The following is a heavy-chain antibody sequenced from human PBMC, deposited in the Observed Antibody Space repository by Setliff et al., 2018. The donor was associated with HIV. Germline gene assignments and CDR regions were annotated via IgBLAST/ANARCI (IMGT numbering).Heavy chain of an antibody. V-gene: IGHV4-39*01. J-gene: IGHJ6*03. CDR1: GGSISSSSYY. CDR2: VHNSGGT. Sequence: SETLSLTCTVSGGSISSSSYYWGWIRQPPGKGLEWVGNVHNSGGTNYNPSLKSRVSISVDTSKNQFSLNVNSVTAPDTAVYYCVRHTRDTSLAHYYHYIDVWGKGTTVTVSS. CDR3: VRHTRDTSLAHYYHYIDV. D-gene: IGHD5-18*01.